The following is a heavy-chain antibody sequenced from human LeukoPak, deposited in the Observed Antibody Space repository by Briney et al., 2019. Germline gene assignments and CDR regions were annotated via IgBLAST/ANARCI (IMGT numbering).Heavy chain of an antibody. CDR1: GYTFTSYD. D-gene: IGHD1-1*01. CDR2: MDPDSGNT. CDR3: ARRKGATGTTLFVP. Sequence: ASVKVSCKASGYTFTSYDIHWVRQATGQGLEWMGWMDPDSGNTAYAQNSQGRVTMTRNTSISTAYMELSSLRSEDTAVYYCARRKGATGTTLFVPWGQGTLVTISS. V-gene: IGHV1-8*01. J-gene: IGHJ5*02.